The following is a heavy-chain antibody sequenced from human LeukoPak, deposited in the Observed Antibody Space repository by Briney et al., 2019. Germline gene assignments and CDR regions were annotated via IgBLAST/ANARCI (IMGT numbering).Heavy chain of an antibody. CDR1: GFTFSSNW. Sequence: GGSLRLSCAASGFTFSSNWMSWVRQAPDKGLEWVANIKSDGSATYYVDSVKGRFTISRDNAKNSLYLQMNNLRDEDTAVYYCARDGDGYYSWGRGALVTVSS. V-gene: IGHV3-7*01. J-gene: IGHJ5*02. D-gene: IGHD5-18*01. CDR3: ARDGDGYYS. CDR2: IKSDGSAT.